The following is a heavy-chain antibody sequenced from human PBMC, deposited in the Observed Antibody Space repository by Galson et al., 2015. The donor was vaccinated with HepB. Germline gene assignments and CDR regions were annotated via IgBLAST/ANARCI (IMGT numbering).Heavy chain of an antibody. Sequence: SLRLSCAASGFTFSTYNMNWVRQAPGKGLEWVSAISRSSSYIYYADSLKDRFTISRDDAKNSLYLQMNSLRDEDTAVYYCARARLFYYDSSGSFYFDNWGQGTLVTVSS. J-gene: IGHJ4*02. CDR2: ISRSSSYI. CDR3: ARARLFYYDSSGSFYFDN. V-gene: IGHV3-21*01. CDR1: GFTFSTYN. D-gene: IGHD3-22*01.